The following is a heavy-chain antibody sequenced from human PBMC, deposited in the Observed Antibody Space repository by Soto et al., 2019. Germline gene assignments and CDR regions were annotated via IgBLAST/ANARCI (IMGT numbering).Heavy chain of an antibody. CDR2: IYWDGDK. J-gene: IGHJ6*02. CDR3: VHSRCGGDCLRSYSSNYYYGMDV. V-gene: IGHV2-5*02. D-gene: IGHD2-21*02. CDR1: GFSLNTGGLG. Sequence: QITLKESGPTLVKPTQTLTLTCTFSGFSLNTGGLGVGWIRQPPGKALEWLALIYWDGDKRYSPSLQSRLSITKDTYNNQVVLTMPHMDPVDTATYYCVHSRCGGDCLRSYSSNYYYGMDVWGQGNTVTVSS.